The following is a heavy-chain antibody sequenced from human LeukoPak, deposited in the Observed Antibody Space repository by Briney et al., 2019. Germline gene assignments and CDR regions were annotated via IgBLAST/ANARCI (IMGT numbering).Heavy chain of an antibody. CDR1: GYTFTSYD. CDR2: MNPNSGNT. D-gene: IGHD6-19*01. Sequence: ASVKVSCKASGYTFTSYDINWVRQATGQGLEWMGWMNPNSGNTGYAQKFQGRVTMTRNTSISTAYMELSSLRSEDTAVYYCARGREWLGNYYYMDVWGKGTTVTISS. J-gene: IGHJ6*03. V-gene: IGHV1-8*01. CDR3: ARGREWLGNYYYMDV.